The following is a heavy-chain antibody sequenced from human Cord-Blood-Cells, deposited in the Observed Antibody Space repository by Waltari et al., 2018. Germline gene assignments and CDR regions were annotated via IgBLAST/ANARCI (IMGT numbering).Heavy chain of an antibody. CDR1: GSTLGDYA. V-gene: IGHV3-43D*03. D-gene: IGHD6-13*01. CDR3: AKGAAAGNWFDP. J-gene: IGHJ5*02. Sequence: EVQLVESGGVVVQPGGSLRLSCAASGSTLGDYALHWARQAPGKGLEWVSLISWDGGSTYYADSVKGRFTISRDNSKNSLYLQMNSLRAEDTALYYCAKGAAAGNWFDPWGQGTLVTVSS. CDR2: ISWDGGST.